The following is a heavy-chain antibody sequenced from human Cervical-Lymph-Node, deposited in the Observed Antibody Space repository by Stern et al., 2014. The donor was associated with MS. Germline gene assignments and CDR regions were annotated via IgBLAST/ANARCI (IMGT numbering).Heavy chain of an antibody. Sequence: VQLVQSGAEVKKPGASVKVSCKVSGYTLTEFSMHWVRPAPGNGLEWMGGFDPEDGETIYAQKFQGRVTMTEDTSTDTAYMELSSLRSEDTAVYYCATDRDDFRSGYSAPTKGYGLDVWGQGTTVTVTS. J-gene: IGHJ6*02. CDR2: FDPEDGET. D-gene: IGHD3-3*01. CDR3: ATDRDDFRSGYSAPTKGYGLDV. CDR1: GYTLTEFS. V-gene: IGHV1-24*01.